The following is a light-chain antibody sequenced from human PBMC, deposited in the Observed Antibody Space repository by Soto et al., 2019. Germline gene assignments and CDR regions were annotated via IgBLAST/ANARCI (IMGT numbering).Light chain of an antibody. CDR3: CSYAGSPRYV. J-gene: IGLJ1*01. V-gene: IGLV2-11*01. Sequence: QSALTQPRSVSGSPGQSVTISCTGTSSDVGGYNYVSWYQQNPGKAPKVMIYAVSERPSGVPYRYSGSKSGNTAALTISGLQAEDEADYYCCSYAGSPRYVLGTGTKLTVL. CDR1: SSDVGGYNY. CDR2: AVS.